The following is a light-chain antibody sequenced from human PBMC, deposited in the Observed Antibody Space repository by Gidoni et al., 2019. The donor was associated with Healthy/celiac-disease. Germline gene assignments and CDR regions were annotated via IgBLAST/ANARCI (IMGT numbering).Light chain of an antibody. CDR3: QQSYSTPYT. Sequence: IPMTQSPSSLSASVGDRVTITCRASQSISSYLNWYQQKPGKDPKLLIYAASSLQSGVPSRCSGSGSGTDFTLTISSLQPEDFATYYCQQSYSTPYTFGQGTKLEIK. J-gene: IGKJ2*01. CDR2: AAS. CDR1: QSISSY. V-gene: IGKV1-39*01.